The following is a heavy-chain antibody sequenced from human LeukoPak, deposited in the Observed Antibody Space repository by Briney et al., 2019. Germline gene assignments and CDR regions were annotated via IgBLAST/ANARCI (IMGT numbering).Heavy chain of an antibody. CDR2: ISAYNGNT. J-gene: IGHJ3*02. D-gene: IGHD3-22*01. V-gene: IGHV1-18*01. CDR1: GYTFTSYG. Sequence: ASVKVSCKASGYTFTSYGISWVRQAPGQGLEWMGWISAYNGNTNYAQKFQGRVTMTTDTSTTTAHMELRSLTSDDTAVYYCARVGGYYRRDAFDIWGQGTMVTVSS. CDR3: ARVGGYYRRDAFDI.